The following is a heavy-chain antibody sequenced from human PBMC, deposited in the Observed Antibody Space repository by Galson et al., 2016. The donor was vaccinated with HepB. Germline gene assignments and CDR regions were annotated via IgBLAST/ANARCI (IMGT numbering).Heavy chain of an antibody. J-gene: IGHJ4*02. Sequence: ETLSLTCPVSGGSISSYYWSWIRQPPGKGLEWIGYIYYTGSTNYNPSLNSRVTISVDKSKNQSSLKLSSVSAADTAVYYCARVTRRGLSYFDYWGQGTLVTVSS. V-gene: IGHV4-59*01. CDR2: IYYTGST. D-gene: IGHD5-12*01. CDR3: ARVTRRGLSYFDY. CDR1: GGSISSYY.